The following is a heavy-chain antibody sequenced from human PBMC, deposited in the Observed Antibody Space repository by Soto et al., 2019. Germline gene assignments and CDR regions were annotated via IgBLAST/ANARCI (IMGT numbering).Heavy chain of an antibody. J-gene: IGHJ3*02. Sequence: GGSLRLSCAVSGFICSSYDMSWVRQAPGQGLEWVSTILVGGSTHYEDSVKGRFTISRDTSKNTVYLQMNSLTAGDTAFYYCAKATATSGGAFEIYGQGTMVTVSS. D-gene: IGHD1-26*01. CDR1: GFICSSYD. CDR3: AKATATSGGAFEI. V-gene: IGHV3-23*01. CDR2: ILVGGST.